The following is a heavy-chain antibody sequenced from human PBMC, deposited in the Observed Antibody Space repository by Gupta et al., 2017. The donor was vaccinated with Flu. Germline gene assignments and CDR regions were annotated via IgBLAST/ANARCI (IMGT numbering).Heavy chain of an antibody. CDR1: GFTFSSYA. CDR3: AKAYYDYVWGSYPDY. Sequence: GFTFSSYAMSWVRQAPGKGLEWVSSLSGSSGSTFYADSVKGRFTISRDNTKSTLYLQMNSLRAEDTAVYYCAKAYYDYVWGSYPDYWGQGTLVTVSS. CDR2: LSGSSGST. V-gene: IGHV3-23*01. D-gene: IGHD3-16*02. J-gene: IGHJ4*02.